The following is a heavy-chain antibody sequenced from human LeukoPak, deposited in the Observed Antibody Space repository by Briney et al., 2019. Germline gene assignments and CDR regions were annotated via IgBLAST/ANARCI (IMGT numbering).Heavy chain of an antibody. J-gene: IGHJ3*01. CDR1: GFIFSTYW. Sequence: GGSLRLSCAASGFIFSTYWMSWVRLAPGKGLEWVANINQDGSETFYVDSMKGRFTISSDNGKNSMFVQMDSLRAEDTAVYYCVRGFDGYFGFDLWGQGTMVTVSS. V-gene: IGHV3-7*05. CDR2: INQDGSET. D-gene: IGHD5-24*01. CDR3: VRGFDGYFGFDL.